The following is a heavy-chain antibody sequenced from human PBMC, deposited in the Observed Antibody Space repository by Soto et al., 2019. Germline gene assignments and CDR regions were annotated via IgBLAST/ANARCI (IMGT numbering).Heavy chain of an antibody. D-gene: IGHD3-9*01. CDR1: GGTFSSYA. Sequence: QVQLVQSGAEVKKPGSSVKVSCKASGGTFSSYAISWVRQAPGQGLEWMGGIIPIFGTANYAQKFQGRVTITADESTSTAYMELSSLRSEDTAVYYCARDPDYDILTGPLMEFDYWGQGTLVTVSS. J-gene: IGHJ4*02. CDR2: IIPIFGTA. V-gene: IGHV1-69*12. CDR3: ARDPDYDILTGPLMEFDY.